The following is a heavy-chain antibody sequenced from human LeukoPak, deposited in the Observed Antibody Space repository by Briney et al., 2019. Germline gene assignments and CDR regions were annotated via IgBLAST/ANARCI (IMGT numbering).Heavy chain of an antibody. CDR2: INPHSGCT. V-gene: IGHV1-2*02. CDR3: ARGIVPRAARGWTTPDGVDY. Sequence: ASVKVSCKASGYTFTGYYMHWVRQAPGQGLEWMGWINPHSGCTNYAQKFQGRVTMTRDTSISTAYMELSRLRSDDTAVYYCARGIVPRAARGWTTPDGVDYWGQGTLVTVSS. D-gene: IGHD6-6*01. J-gene: IGHJ4*02. CDR1: GYTFTGYY.